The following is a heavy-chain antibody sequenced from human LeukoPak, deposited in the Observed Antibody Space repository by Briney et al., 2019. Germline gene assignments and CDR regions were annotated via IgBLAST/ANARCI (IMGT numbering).Heavy chain of an antibody. J-gene: IGHJ6*02. CDR2: ISNNGGYT. CDR1: GFTFSSSA. D-gene: IGHD1-14*01. CDR3: AKVTRGYYYYYYGMDV. V-gene: IGHV3-23*01. Sequence: GGSLRLSCAASGFTFSSSAMSWVRQAPGKGLEWVSAISNNGGYTYYADSVQGRFTISRDNSKNTLYLQMNSLRAEDTAVYYCAKVTRGYYYYYYGMDVWGQGTTVTVSS.